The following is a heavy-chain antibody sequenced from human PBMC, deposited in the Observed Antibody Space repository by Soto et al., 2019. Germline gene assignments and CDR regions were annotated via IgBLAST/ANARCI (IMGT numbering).Heavy chain of an antibody. CDR3: ARHLRTRNCDY. CDR2: IYYSGST. Sequence: EIRSLTCTVSGGAINSSSYYWGWIRQPPGKGLEWFGSIYYSGSTYYNPLLKSRVTISVDTSKNRFSLKLSSVTAADTAVDYGARHLRTRNCDYWGRGSRVTACS. V-gene: IGHV4-39*01. CDR1: GGAINSSSYY. J-gene: IGHJ4*02.